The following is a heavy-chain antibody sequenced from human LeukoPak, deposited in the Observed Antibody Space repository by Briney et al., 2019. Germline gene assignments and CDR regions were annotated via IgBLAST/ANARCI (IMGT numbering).Heavy chain of an antibody. V-gene: IGHV3-9*03. J-gene: IGHJ4*02. CDR3: AKGLGSSSWFSFDY. CDR2: ISWNSGSI. CDR1: GFTFDDYA. D-gene: IGHD6-13*01. Sequence: GSSLRLYCAASGFTFDDYAMHWVRQAPGKGLDSVSGISWNSGSIGYADSVKGRFTISRDNAKNSLYLQMNSLRAEDMALYYCAKGLGSSSWFSFDYWGQGTLVTVSS.